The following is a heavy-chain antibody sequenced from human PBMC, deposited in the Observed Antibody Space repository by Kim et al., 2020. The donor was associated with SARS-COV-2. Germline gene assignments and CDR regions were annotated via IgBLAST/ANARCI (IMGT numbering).Heavy chain of an antibody. CDR2: T. CDR3: AKDWSYGLDV. D-gene: IGHD3-3*01. Sequence: TTYVDSVRGRFTVSRDNAKNTVYLQMNSLRDEDTAVYYWAKDWSYGLDVGGQGTTVTVSS. J-gene: IGHJ6*02. V-gene: IGHV3-74*01.